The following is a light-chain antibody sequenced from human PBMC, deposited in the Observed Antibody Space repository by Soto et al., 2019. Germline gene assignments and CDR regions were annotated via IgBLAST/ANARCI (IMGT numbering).Light chain of an antibody. J-gene: IGLJ1*01. CDR3: SSYTSSSTYV. V-gene: IGLV2-14*01. CDR1: SSDVGGYNY. CDR2: DVS. Sequence: QTVLTQPASVSAAPGQPITISRTATSSDVGGYNYVSWYQQHPGKAPKLMIYDVSNRPSGVSNRFSCSKSGNTASLTISGLRAEDEADYYCSSYTSSSTYVFGTGTKVTVL.